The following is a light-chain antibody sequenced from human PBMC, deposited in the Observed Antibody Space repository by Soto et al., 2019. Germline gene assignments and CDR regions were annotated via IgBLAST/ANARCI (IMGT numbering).Light chain of an antibody. CDR1: QSVSSSY. Sequence: EIVLTQSPGTLSLSPGERATLSCRASQSVSSSYLAWYQQKPGQAPRLLIYGASSRATGIPDRFSGSGSGTDFTLTISRPEPEDFAVYSCQQYGSSPPYTFGQGTKLEIK. V-gene: IGKV3-20*01. CDR2: GAS. J-gene: IGKJ2*01. CDR3: QQYGSSPPYT.